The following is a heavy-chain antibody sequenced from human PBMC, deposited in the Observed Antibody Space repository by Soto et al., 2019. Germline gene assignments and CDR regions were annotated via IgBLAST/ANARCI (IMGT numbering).Heavy chain of an antibody. J-gene: IGHJ5*02. CDR3: AQKPTLGPAAPSPWFDP. D-gene: IGHD2-2*01. CDR1: GFSLSSSGEG. Sequence: QITLKESGPTLVKPTQTLTLTCTFSGFSLSSSGEGVAWIRQPPGKALEWLALIYWDDDKRYSPSLKSRLTTPKDTSKRQVVLTMPNMDPVDKGTYYCAQKPTLGPAAPSPWFDPWGREPWSPSPQ. V-gene: IGHV2-5*02. CDR2: IYWDDDK.